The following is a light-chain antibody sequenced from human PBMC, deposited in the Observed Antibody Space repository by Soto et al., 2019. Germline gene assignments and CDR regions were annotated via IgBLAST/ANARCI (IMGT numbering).Light chain of an antibody. J-gene: IGLJ2*01. CDR1: NSNIGSNT. CDR2: SNN. CDR3: ASWDDSLNGLV. V-gene: IGLV1-44*01. Sequence: QSVLTQPPSASGTPGQRVSISCSGSNSNIGSNTVNWYQQVPGAAPKLLIYSNNQRPSGVPDRFSASKSATSASVAISGLQSEDEADYYCASWDDSLNGLVFGGGTKVTVL.